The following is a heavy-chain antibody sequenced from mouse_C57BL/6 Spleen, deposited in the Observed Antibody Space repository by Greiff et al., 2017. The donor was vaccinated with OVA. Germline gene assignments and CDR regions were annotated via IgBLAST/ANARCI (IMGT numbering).Heavy chain of an antibody. J-gene: IGHJ4*01. CDR3: ARGAYYYGSSTHYYAMDY. CDR2: IHPNSGST. Sequence: VQLQQPGAELVKPGASVKLSCKASGYTFTSYWMHWVKQRPGQGLEWIGMIHPNSGSTNYNEKFKSKATLTVDKSSSTAYMQLSSLTSEDSAVYYCARGAYYYGSSTHYYAMDYWGQGTSVTVSS. CDR1: GYTFTSYW. D-gene: IGHD1-1*01. V-gene: IGHV1-64*01.